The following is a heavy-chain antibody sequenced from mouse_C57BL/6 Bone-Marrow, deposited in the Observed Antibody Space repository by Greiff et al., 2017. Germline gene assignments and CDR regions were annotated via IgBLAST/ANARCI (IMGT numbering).Heavy chain of an antibody. CDR2: IYPRDGST. Sequence: QVQLQQSGPELVKPGASVKLSCKASGYTFTSYDLNWVKQRPGQGLEWFGWIYPRDGSTKYNEKFKGKATLTVDTSSSTAYMELHSLTSEDSAVYFCARSYDYDFDYWGQGTTLTVSS. J-gene: IGHJ2*01. D-gene: IGHD2-4*01. CDR3: ARSYDYDFDY. V-gene: IGHV1-85*01. CDR1: GYTFTSYD.